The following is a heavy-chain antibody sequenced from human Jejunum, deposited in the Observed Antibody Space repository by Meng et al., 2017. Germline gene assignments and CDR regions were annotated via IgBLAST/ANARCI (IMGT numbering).Heavy chain of an antibody. V-gene: IGHV1-69*13. D-gene: IGHD3/OR15-3a*01. Sequence: SVKVSCKASGGTITNYGVSWVRLAPGQGLEWMGGIVPGFGSPNYAQKFRDRVTITADESISTAYMELSSLRSEDTAEYYCARGDFWTGYQSYIYYFVMDVWGQGTTVTVS. CDR2: IVPGFGSP. CDR3: ARGDFWTGYQSYIYYFVMDV. J-gene: IGHJ6*02. CDR1: GGTITNYG.